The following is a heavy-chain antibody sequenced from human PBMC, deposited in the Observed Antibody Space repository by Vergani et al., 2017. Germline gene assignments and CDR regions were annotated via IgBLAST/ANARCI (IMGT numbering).Heavy chain of an antibody. CDR1: GFTFSSYE. Sequence: EVQLVESGGGLVQPGGSLRLSCAASGFTFSSYEMNWVRQAPGKGLEWVSHISSSGSTIYDADSVKGRFTISRDNAKNSLYLQMNSLRAEDMAVYYCARDSPMNPSITGTSEFDYWGQGTLVTVSS. D-gene: IGHD1-7*01. CDR3: ARDSPMNPSITGTSEFDY. CDR2: ISSSGSTI. J-gene: IGHJ4*02. V-gene: IGHV3-48*03.